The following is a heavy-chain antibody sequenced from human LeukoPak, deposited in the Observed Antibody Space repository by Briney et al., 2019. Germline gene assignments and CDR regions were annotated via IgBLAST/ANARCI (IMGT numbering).Heavy chain of an antibody. D-gene: IGHD1-26*01. V-gene: IGHV1-18*01. CDR2: ISAYNGNT. CDR3: ARDRGGYGLYWYFDL. J-gene: IGHJ2*01. CDR1: GYTFTSYG. Sequence: ASVMVSCKASGYTFTSYGISWVRQAPGQGLEWMGWISAYNGNTNYAQKLQGRVTMTTGTSTSTAYMELRSLRSDDTAVYYCARDRGGYGLYWYFDLWGRGTLVTVSS.